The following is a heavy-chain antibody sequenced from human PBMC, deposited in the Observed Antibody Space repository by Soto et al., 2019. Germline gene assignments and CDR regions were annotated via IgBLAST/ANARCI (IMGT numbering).Heavy chain of an antibody. CDR3: ARHKQVYNYDIDY. V-gene: IGHV4-39*01. D-gene: IGHD3-22*01. CDR2: IYYSGST. J-gene: IGHJ4*02. CDR1: GGSISSTSYY. Sequence: KPSETLSLTCTVSGGSISSTSYYWGWIRQPPGKGLEWIGNIYYSGSTYYNPSLTSRVTISVDTSKNQFSLKLSSVTAADTSVYYCARHKQVYNYDIDYWGLGTLVTVSS.